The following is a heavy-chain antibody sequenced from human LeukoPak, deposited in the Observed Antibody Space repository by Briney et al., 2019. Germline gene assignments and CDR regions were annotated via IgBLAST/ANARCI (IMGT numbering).Heavy chain of an antibody. Sequence: SETLSLTCAVYGGSFSGYYWSWIRQPPGKGLEWIGEINRSGSTNYNPSLKSRVTMSVDTSKNQFSLKLSSVTAADTAVYYCARNGITMVRWSFGYWGQGTLVTVSS. V-gene: IGHV4-34*01. CDR3: ARNGITMVRWSFGY. J-gene: IGHJ4*02. CDR1: GGSFSGYY. D-gene: IGHD3-10*01. CDR2: INRSGST.